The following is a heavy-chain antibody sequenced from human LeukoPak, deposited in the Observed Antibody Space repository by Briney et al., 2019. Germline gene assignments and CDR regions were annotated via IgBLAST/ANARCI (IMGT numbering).Heavy chain of an antibody. Sequence: GGSLRLSCVVSGFTLNDYALHSVRQAPGKGLEWISLISGDGDSTYYADSVKGRFTISRDNSKNSLYLQMSSLRAEDTALYYCTKGVRSGTYYNCFDPWGQGTLVTVSS. CDR2: ISGDGDST. D-gene: IGHD1-26*01. CDR1: GFTLNDYA. J-gene: IGHJ5*02. CDR3: TKGVRSGTYYNCFDP. V-gene: IGHV3-43*02.